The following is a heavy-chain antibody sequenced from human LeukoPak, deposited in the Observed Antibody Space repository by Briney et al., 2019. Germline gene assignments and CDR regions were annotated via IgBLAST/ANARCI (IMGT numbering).Heavy chain of an antibody. CDR3: ARARGGYYSYGMDV. CDR2: INAGNGNT. J-gene: IGHJ6*02. CDR1: GYTFTSCA. V-gene: IGHV1-3*01. Sequence: ASVKVSCKASGYTFTSCAMNWVRQAPGQRLEWMGWINAGNGNTKYSQKFQGRVTITRDTSASTAYMELSSLRSEDTALYYCARARGGYYSYGMDVRGQGTTVTVSS.